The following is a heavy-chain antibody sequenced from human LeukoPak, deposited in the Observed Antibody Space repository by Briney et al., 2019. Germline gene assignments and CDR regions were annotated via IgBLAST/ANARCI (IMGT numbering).Heavy chain of an antibody. D-gene: IGHD5-12*01. CDR1: GYTFTSYY. CDR2: INPSGGST. Sequence: ASVKVSCKASGYTFTSYYMHWVRQAPGQGLEWMGIINPSGGSTCYAQKFQGRVTMTRDTSTSTVYMELSSLRSEDTAVYYCARDGPRGYSGYETPDAFDIWGQGTMVTVSS. V-gene: IGHV1-46*01. CDR3: ARDGPRGYSGYETPDAFDI. J-gene: IGHJ3*02.